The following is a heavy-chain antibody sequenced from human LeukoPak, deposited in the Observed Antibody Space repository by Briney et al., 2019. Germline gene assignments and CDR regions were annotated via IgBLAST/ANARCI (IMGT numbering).Heavy chain of an antibody. D-gene: IGHD3-22*01. CDR3: ASSLGDYYDSSGYYYGPFDY. CDR1: GYTFSSYD. CDR2: MNPNTGDT. V-gene: IGHV1-8*01. J-gene: IGHJ4*02. Sequence: GASVKVSCKGFGYTFSSYDINWVRQATGQGLEWMGWMNPNTGDTGYAQKFQGRVTITTDESTSTAYMELSSLRSEDTAVYYCASSLGDYYDSSGYYYGPFDYWGQGTLVTVSS.